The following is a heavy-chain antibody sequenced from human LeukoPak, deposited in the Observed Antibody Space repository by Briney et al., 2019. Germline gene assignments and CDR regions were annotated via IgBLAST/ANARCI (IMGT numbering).Heavy chain of an antibody. D-gene: IGHD3-10*02. CDR1: GYTFTSYD. Sequence: GASVKVSCKASGYTFTSYDINWVRQATGQGLEWMGWMNPNSGNTGYAQKFQGRVTMTRNTSISTAYMELSSLRSEDTAVYYCARYHTAGTMFDFDYWGQGTLVTVSS. V-gene: IGHV1-8*01. J-gene: IGHJ4*02. CDR3: ARYHTAGTMFDFDY. CDR2: MNPNSGNT.